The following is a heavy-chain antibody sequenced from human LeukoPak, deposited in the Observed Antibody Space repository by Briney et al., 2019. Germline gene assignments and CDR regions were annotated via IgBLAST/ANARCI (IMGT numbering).Heavy chain of an antibody. V-gene: IGHV4-61*01. CDR3: ARSCGGDCYQGYAFDI. D-gene: IGHD2-21*01. Sequence: PSETLSLTCIVSGGSISSGSYYWGWIRQPPGKGLEWIGYIYYSGSTNYNPSLKSRVTISVDTSKNQFSLKLSSVTAADTAVYYCARSCGGDCYQGYAFDIWGQGTMVTVSS. J-gene: IGHJ3*02. CDR1: GGSISSGSYY. CDR2: IYYSGST.